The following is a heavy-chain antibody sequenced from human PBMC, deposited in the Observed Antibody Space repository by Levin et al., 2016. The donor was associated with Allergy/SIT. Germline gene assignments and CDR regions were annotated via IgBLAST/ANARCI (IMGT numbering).Heavy chain of an antibody. D-gene: IGHD3-9*01. CDR2: IYHSGST. V-gene: IGHV4-30-2*01. CDR1: GGSISSGGYS. J-gene: IGHJ5*02. Sequence: SETLSLTCAVSGGSISSGGYSWSWIRQPPGKGLEWIGYIYHSGSTYYNPSLKSRVTISVDRSKNQFSLKLSSVTAADTAVYYCARRGEYYDILTGSTNWFDPWGQGTLVTVSS. CDR3: ARRGEYYDILTGSTNWFDP.